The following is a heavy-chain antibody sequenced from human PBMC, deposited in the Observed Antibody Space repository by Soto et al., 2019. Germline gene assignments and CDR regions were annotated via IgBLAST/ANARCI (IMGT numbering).Heavy chain of an antibody. Sequence: GGSLRLSCAASGFTFSRDGMSWVHQAPGKGLEWVSLITDNGGSTYYADSVKGRFTISRDNTKNTLLLQMNSLRAEDTAVYYCAKERATTTAFDYWGQGALVTVSS. J-gene: IGHJ4*02. D-gene: IGHD4-17*01. CDR1: GFTFSRDG. V-gene: IGHV3-23*01. CDR2: ITDNGGST. CDR3: AKERATTTAFDY.